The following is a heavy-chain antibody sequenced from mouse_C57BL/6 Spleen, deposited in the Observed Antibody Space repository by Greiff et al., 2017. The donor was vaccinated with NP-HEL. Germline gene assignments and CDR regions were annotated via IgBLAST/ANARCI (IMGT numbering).Heavy chain of an antibody. CDR1: GYTFTSYG. CDR3: ARLPSYYYGSSYFAY. D-gene: IGHD1-1*01. CDR2: IYPRSGNT. J-gene: IGHJ3*01. Sequence: QVQLQQSGAELARPGASVKLSCKASGYTFTSYGISWVKQRTGQGLEWIGEIYPRSGNTYYNEKFKGKATLTADKSSSTAYMELRSLTSEDSAVYFCARLPSYYYGSSYFAYWGQGTLVTVSA. V-gene: IGHV1-81*01.